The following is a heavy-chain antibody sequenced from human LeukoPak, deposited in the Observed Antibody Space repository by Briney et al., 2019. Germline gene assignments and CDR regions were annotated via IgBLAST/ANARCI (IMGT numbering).Heavy chain of an antibody. V-gene: IGHV4-34*01. CDR1: GGSFSGYY. D-gene: IGHD2-2*02. Sequence: SETLSLTCAVYGGSFSGYYWSWIRQPPGKGLEWIGEINHSGSTNYNPSLKSRVTISVDTSKNQLSLKLSSVTAADTAVYYCARHSAVVPAAIPRGVFDYWGQGTLVTVSS. CDR2: INHSGST. CDR3: ARHSAVVPAAIPRGVFDY. J-gene: IGHJ4*02.